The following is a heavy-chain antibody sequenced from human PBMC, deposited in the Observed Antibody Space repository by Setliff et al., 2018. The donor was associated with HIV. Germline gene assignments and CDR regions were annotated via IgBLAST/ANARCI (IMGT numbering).Heavy chain of an antibody. D-gene: IGHD2-2*01. CDR2: IGSYSGYT. Sequence: ASVKVSCKASHYTLINYGVSWVRQAPGQGLEWMGWIGSYSGYTIYAQEFQDRLTMTTDTSTTTASMELRSLRSDDTAVYYCVRGHCNSDKCWYTWFDPWGQGTLVTVSS. V-gene: IGHV1-18*01. CDR3: VRGHCNSDKCWYTWFDP. J-gene: IGHJ5*02. CDR1: HYTLINYG.